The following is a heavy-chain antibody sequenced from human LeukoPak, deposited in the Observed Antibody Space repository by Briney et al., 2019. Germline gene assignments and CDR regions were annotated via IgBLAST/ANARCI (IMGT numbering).Heavy chain of an antibody. J-gene: IGHJ4*02. CDR3: AKDAPVNIVVVPAANS. Sequence: GGSLRLSCAASGFTFSSYAMSWVRQAPGKGLEWVSAISGSGGSTYYADSVKGRFTISRDNSKDTLYLQMNSLRAEDTAVYYCAKDAPVNIVVVPAANSWGQGTLVTVSS. CDR1: GFTFSSYA. V-gene: IGHV3-23*01. D-gene: IGHD2-2*01. CDR2: ISGSGGST.